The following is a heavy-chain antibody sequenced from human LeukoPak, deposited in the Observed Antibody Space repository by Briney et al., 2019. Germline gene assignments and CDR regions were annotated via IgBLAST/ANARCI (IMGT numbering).Heavy chain of an antibody. D-gene: IGHD2-15*01. J-gene: IGHJ3*02. Sequence: SETLSLTCTVSGGSISSSSYYWGWIRQPPGKGLEWIGSIYYSGSTYYNPSLKSRVTISVDTSKNQFSLKLSSVTAADAAVYYCARRYCSGGSCYSERGAFDIWGQGTMVTVSS. CDR1: GGSISSSSYY. CDR3: ARRYCSGGSCYSERGAFDI. CDR2: IYYSGST. V-gene: IGHV4-39*07.